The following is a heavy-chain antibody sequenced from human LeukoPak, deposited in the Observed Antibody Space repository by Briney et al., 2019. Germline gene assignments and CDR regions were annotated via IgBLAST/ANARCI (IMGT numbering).Heavy chain of an antibody. V-gene: IGHV4-39*01. D-gene: IGHD3-22*01. CDR2: FHHSGHT. Sequence: SETLSVTCSVSGDSIKSSPYYWGWVRQPPGKGLEWLGSFHHSGHTYYNPSLNSRLTISVDTSKTRLSLNLNSVTATDTAVYYCARLGFTMILVATTWGQGTLVTVSS. CDR1: GDSIKSSPYY. J-gene: IGHJ4*02. CDR3: ARLGFTMILVATT.